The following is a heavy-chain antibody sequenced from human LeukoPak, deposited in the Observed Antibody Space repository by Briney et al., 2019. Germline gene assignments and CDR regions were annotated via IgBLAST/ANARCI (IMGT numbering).Heavy chain of an antibody. J-gene: IGHJ4*02. CDR1: GGSISDHY. D-gene: IGHD2-15*01. Sequence: SETLSLTCAVYGGSISDHYWSWIRQPPGKGLEWIGEINHSGGTNYNPSLKSPVTISVDTSKNQFSLKLSSVTAADTAVYYCARYIVVVGFDYWGQGTLVTVSS. V-gene: IGHV4-34*01. CDR3: ARYIVVVGFDY. CDR2: INHSGGT.